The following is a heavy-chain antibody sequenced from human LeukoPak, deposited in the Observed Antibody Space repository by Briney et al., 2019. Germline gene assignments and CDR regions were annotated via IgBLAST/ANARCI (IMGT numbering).Heavy chain of an antibody. CDR2: INNDGSST. D-gene: IGHD3-22*01. J-gene: IGHJ4*02. CDR3: VRDLELVYYDTSAYEY. Sequence: GVSLRLSCAASGFTFSAYWMHWVRQVPGKGLEWVSHINNDGSSTTYADSVKGRFTISRDNAKNTLFLQMNSLRAEDTAVYYCVRDLELVYYDTSAYEYWGQGNLVTVSS. V-gene: IGHV3-74*01. CDR1: GFTFSAYW.